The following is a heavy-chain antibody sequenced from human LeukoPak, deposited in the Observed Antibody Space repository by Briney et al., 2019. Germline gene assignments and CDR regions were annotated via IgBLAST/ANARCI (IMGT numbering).Heavy chain of an antibody. Sequence: PLETLSLTCTVSGGSISSYYWSWIRQPPGKGLEWIGYIYYSGSTNYNPSLKSRVTISVDTSKNQFSLKLNSVTAADTAVYYCARGRYYYGMDVWGQGTTVTVSS. CDR1: GGSISSYY. CDR3: ARGRYYYGMDV. V-gene: IGHV4-59*01. CDR2: IYYSGST. J-gene: IGHJ6*02.